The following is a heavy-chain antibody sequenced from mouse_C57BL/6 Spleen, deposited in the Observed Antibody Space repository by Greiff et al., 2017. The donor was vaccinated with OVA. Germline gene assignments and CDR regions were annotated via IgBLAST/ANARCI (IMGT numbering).Heavy chain of an antibody. Sequence: QVQLPQPGAELVMPGASVKLSCKASGYTFTSYWMHWVKQRPGQGLEWIGEIDPSDSYTNYNQKFKGKSTLTVDKSSSTAYMQLSSLTSEDSAVYYCARSLGYYDYWGQGTTLTVSS. V-gene: IGHV1-69*01. CDR1: GYTFTSYW. J-gene: IGHJ2*01. CDR3: ARSLGYYDY. D-gene: IGHD1-1*01. CDR2: IDPSDSYT.